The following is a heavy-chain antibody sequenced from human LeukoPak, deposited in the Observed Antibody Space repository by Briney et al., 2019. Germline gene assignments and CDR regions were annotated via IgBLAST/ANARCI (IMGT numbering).Heavy chain of an antibody. V-gene: IGHV4-4*07. J-gene: IGHJ5*02. D-gene: IGHD1-26*01. CDR1: GGXINSYY. Sequence: PSETLSLTCTVSGGXINSYYCSWIRQPAGKGLKWIGRFYTSGSTDYNPSLKSRVTMSVDTSKNQFSLKLSSVTAADTAVYYCARNSGSSFRWFDPWGQGTLVTVSS. CDR2: FYTSGST. CDR3: ARNSGSSFRWFDP.